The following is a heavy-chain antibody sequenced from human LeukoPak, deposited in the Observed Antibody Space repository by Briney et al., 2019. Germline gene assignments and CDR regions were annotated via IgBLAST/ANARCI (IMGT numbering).Heavy chain of an antibody. CDR1: GFTFSSYS. D-gene: IGHD3-10*01. V-gene: IGHV3-21*01. J-gene: IGHJ4*02. Sequence: PGGSLRLSCAACGFTFSSYSMNGVRQAPGKGLEWVSSISSSSSYIYYADSVKGRFTISRDNAQNSLYLQMNSLRAEDTAVYYCARDSSILWPHWGQGTLVTVSS. CDR3: ARDSSILWPH. CDR2: ISSSSSYI.